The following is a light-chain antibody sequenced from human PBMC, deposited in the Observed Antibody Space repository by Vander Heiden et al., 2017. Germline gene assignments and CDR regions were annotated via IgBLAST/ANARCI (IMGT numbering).Light chain of an antibody. CDR3: QAWDSSTWV. Sequence: SYELTKPPSVSVSPGQTASITCSGDKLGDKYASWYQQKPGQSPVLVIYQDSKRPSGIPERFSGSNSGNTATLTISGTQAMDEADYYCQAWDSSTWVFGGGTKLTVL. CDR1: KLGDKY. V-gene: IGLV3-1*01. J-gene: IGLJ3*02. CDR2: QDS.